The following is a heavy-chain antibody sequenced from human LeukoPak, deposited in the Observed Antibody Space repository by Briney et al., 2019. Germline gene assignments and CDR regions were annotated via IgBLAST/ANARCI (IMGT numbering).Heavy chain of an antibody. V-gene: IGHV1-8*01. D-gene: IGHD3-3*01. CDR1: GYTFTSYD. CDR2: MNPNSGNT. J-gene: IGHJ5*02. CDR3: ARVFGPFGGKVTIFGVVIGGGNNWFDP. Sequence: ASVKVSCKASGYTFTSYDINWVRQATGQGLEWMGWMNPNSGNTGYAQKFQGRVTTTRNTSISTAYMELSSLRSEDTAVYYCARVFGPFGGKVTIFGVVIGGGNNWFDPWGQGTLVTVSS.